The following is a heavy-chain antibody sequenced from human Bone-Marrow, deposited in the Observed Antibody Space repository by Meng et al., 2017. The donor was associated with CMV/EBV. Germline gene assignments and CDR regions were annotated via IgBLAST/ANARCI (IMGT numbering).Heavy chain of an antibody. J-gene: IGHJ3*02. CDR2: ISYDGSNK. V-gene: IGHV3-30-3*01. CDR1: GLTFSRYV. D-gene: IGHD3-10*01. CDR3: ARTGTSAPDAFDI. Sequence: GGSLRLSCAASGLTFSRYVIHWVRQAPGKGLEWVAVISYDGSNKYYADSVKGRFTISRDNSKNTLYLQMNSLRVEDTAVYYCARTGTSAPDAFDIWGQGTRVT.